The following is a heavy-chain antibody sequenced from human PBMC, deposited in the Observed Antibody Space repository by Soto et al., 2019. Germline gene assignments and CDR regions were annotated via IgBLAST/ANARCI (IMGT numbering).Heavy chain of an antibody. CDR2: IYYSGST. J-gene: IGHJ6*02. CDR3: ARDRYYGMDV. V-gene: IGHV4-59*01. CDR1: GGSISSYY. Sequence: QVQLQVSGPGLVKPSETLSLTCTVSGGSISSYYWSWIRQPPGKGLEWIGYIYYSGSTNYNPSLKSRVTISVDTSKNQFSLKLSSVTAADTAVYYCARDRYYGMDVWGQGTTVTVSS.